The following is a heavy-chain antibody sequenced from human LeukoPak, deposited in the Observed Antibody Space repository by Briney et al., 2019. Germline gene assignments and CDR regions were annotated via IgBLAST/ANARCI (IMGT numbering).Heavy chain of an antibody. CDR2: ISSSSSYI. D-gene: IGHD6-19*01. J-gene: IGHJ3*02. CDR1: GFTFSSYS. CDR3: ARGGSSGWWAFDI. Sequence: GGSLRLSCAASGFTFSSYSMNWVRQAPGKGLEWVSSISSSSSYIYYADSVKGRFTISRDNAKNSLYLQMNSLRAEDTAVYYCARGGSSGWWAFDIWGQGPMVTVSS. V-gene: IGHV3-21*01.